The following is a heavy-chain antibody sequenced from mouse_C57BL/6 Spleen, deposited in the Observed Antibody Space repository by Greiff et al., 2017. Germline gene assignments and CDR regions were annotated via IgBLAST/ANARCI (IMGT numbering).Heavy chain of an antibody. Sequence: VQLQQSGAELVRPGASVKLSCTASGFNIKDDYMYWVKQRPEQGLEWIGWIDPENGDTEYASKFQGKATITTDTSSNTAYLQLSSLTSEDTAVYYCTTGIRRSGYWGQGTTLTVSS. CDR3: TTGIRRSGY. CDR2: IDPENGDT. V-gene: IGHV14-4*01. J-gene: IGHJ2*01. CDR1: GFNIKDDY. D-gene: IGHD2-12*01.